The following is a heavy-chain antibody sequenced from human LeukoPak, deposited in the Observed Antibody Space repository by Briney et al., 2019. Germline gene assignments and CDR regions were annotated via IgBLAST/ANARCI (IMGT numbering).Heavy chain of an antibody. V-gene: IGHV3-48*04. CDR3: ARARVLGGGENFDY. J-gene: IGHJ4*02. CDR1: GFTFSSHT. CDR2: ISGSSSII. Sequence: HPGGSLRLSCAASGFTFSSHTMNWVRQAPGKGLEWVSYISGSSSIIYYADSVKGRFTISRDNAKNSLLLQANSLRVEDTAMYYCARARVLGGGENFDYWGQGTLVTVSS. D-gene: IGHD2-8*02.